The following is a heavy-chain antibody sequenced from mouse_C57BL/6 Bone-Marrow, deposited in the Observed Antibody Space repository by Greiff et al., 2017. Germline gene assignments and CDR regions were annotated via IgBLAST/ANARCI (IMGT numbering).Heavy chain of an antibody. J-gene: IGHJ1*03. V-gene: IGHV1-61*01. CDR3: ARSGYYGSRWYFDV. Sequence: QVQLQQPGAELVRPGSSVKLSCKASGYTFTSYWMDWVKQRPGQGLEWIGNIYPSDSETHYNQKFKDKATLTVDKSSSTAYMQLSSLTSEDSAVYDWARSGYYGSRWYFDVWGTWTTVTGSS. CDR2: IYPSDSET. D-gene: IGHD1-1*01. CDR1: GYTFTSYW.